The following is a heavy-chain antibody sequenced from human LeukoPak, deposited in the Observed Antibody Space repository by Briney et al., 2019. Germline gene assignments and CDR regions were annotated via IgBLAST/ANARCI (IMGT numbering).Heavy chain of an antibody. Sequence: GESLKISCKGSGYSFTSYWIGWVRQMPGKGLEWMGIIYPGDSDTRYSPSFQGQVTISADKSISTAYLQWSSLKASDAAMYYCARTVAVAGSPFDYWGQGTLVTVSS. J-gene: IGHJ4*02. CDR2: IYPGDSDT. CDR1: GYSFTSYW. D-gene: IGHD6-19*01. CDR3: ARTVAVAGSPFDY. V-gene: IGHV5-51*01.